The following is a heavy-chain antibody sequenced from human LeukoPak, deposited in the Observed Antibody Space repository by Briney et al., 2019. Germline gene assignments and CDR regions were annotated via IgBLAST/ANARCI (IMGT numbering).Heavy chain of an antibody. V-gene: IGHV3-7*04. CDR1: GFTFSSYW. D-gene: IGHD6-19*01. CDR2: INEDESEK. CDR3: ARAGVAVAATLWD. J-gene: IGHJ4*02. Sequence: GGSLRLSCAASGFTFSSYWMSWVRQAPGKGLEWVANINEDESEKFYVDSVKGRFTISRDNAKNALYLEMNTLRAEDTAVYYCARAGVAVAATLWDWGQGTLVTVSS.